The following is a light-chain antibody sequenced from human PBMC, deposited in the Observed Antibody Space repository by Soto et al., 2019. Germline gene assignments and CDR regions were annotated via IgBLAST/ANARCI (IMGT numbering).Light chain of an antibody. V-gene: IGKV1-6*02. CDR3: LQDYNYPWT. J-gene: IGKJ1*01. CDR2: VAS. Sequence: IQMTQSPSSLSASVGYMFTITCRASRYIRNDVSWYQQRPGQAPKVLSYVASHLQSGVPSRFTGSGYGTDSSLTISRLQTEDVATYYCLQDYNYPWTFGPGTKVDI. CDR1: RYIRND.